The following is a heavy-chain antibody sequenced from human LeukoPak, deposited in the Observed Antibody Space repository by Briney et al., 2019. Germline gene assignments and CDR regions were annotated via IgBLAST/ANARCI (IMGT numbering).Heavy chain of an antibody. CDR2: ISAYNGNT. Sequence: ASVKVSCKASGYTFTSYGISWVRQAPGQGLEWMGWISAYNGNTNYAQKLQGRVTMTTDTSTSTAYMELRSLRSDDTAVYYCARDQSSSWYGPYYYGMDVWGQGTTVTVSS. J-gene: IGHJ6*02. CDR1: GYTFTSYG. CDR3: ARDQSSSWYGPYYYGMDV. V-gene: IGHV1-18*01. D-gene: IGHD6-13*01.